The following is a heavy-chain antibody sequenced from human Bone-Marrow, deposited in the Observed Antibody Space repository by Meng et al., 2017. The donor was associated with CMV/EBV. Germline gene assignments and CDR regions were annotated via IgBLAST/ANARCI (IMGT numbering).Heavy chain of an antibody. V-gene: IGHV4-34*01. CDR2: IYYTGNT. J-gene: IGHJ4*02. CDR3: ARGLSYGYSRYYFDY. D-gene: IGHD3-16*01. CDR1: GGSFSGYY. Sequence: SETLSLTCAVYGGSFSGYYWSWIRQPPGKGLEWIGTIYYTGNTYYNPSLKSRVTISVDTSKSQFSLKLSSVTAADTAVYYCARGLSYGYSRYYFDYWGQGTLVTVSS.